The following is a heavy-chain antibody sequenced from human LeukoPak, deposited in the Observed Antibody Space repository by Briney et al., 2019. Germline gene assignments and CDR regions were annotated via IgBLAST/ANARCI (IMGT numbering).Heavy chain of an antibody. CDR2: MNPNSGNT. D-gene: IGHD6-19*01. Sequence: XWVRQATGQGLEWMGWMNPNSGNTGYAQKFQGRVTMTRNTSISTAYMELSSLRSEDTAVYYCARTTKRIAVALNYWGQGTLVTVSS. J-gene: IGHJ4*02. V-gene: IGHV1-8*01. CDR3: ARTTKRIAVALNY.